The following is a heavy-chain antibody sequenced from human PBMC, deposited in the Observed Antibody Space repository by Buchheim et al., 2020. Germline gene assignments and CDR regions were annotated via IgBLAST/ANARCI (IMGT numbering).Heavy chain of an antibody. V-gene: IGHV3-48*03. CDR1: GFTFSSYE. Sequence: EVQLVESGGGLVQPGGSLRLSCAASGFTFSSYEMNWVRQAPGKGLEWVSYISSSGSTIYYADSVKGRFTISRDNAKNSLYLQMNSLRAEDTAVYYCARDSPGRFGDPAVGYYGMDVWGQGTT. D-gene: IGHD3-10*01. CDR3: ARDSPGRFGDPAVGYYGMDV. J-gene: IGHJ6*02. CDR2: ISSSGSTI.